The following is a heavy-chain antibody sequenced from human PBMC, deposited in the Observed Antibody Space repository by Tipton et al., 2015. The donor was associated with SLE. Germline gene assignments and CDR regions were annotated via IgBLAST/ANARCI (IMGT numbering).Heavy chain of an antibody. J-gene: IGHJ4*02. V-gene: IGHV4-34*01. Sequence: TLSLTCAVYGGSFSGYYWSWIRQPPGKGLEWIGEINHSGSTNYNPSLKSRVTISVDTSKNQFSLKLSSVTAADTAVYYCARWIIDGSGSYYYFDYWGQGTLVTVAS. CDR3: ARWIIDGSGSYYYFDY. D-gene: IGHD3-10*01. CDR2: INHSGST. CDR1: GGSFSGYY.